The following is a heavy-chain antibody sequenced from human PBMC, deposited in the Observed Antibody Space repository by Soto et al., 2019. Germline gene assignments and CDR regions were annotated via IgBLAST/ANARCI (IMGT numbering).Heavy chain of an antibody. CDR2: IYYSGST. D-gene: IGHD3-10*01. CDR3: ARHAYYYGSGSYMLPWFDP. CDR1: GGSISSSSYY. V-gene: IGHV4-39*01. Sequence: SETLSLTCPVSGGSISSSSYYWGWIRQPPGKGLEWIGSIYYSGSTYYNPSLKSRVTISVDTSKNQFSLTLSSVTAADTAVYYCARHAYYYGSGSYMLPWFDPWGQGTLVTVSS. J-gene: IGHJ5*02.